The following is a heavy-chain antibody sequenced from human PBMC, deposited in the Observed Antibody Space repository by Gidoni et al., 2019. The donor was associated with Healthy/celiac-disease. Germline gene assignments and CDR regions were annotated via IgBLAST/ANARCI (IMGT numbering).Heavy chain of an antibody. V-gene: IGHV3-33*01. J-gene: IGHJ5*02. CDR3: ARENTIFGVVWIDP. D-gene: IGHD3-3*01. Sequence: QVQLVESGGGVVQPGRSLRLSCAASGFTFRSYGMHWVRQAPGKGLEWVAVIWYDGSNKYYADSVKGRFTISRDNSKNTLYLQMNSLRAEDTAVYYCARENTIFGVVWIDPWGQGTLVTVSS. CDR1: GFTFRSYG. CDR2: IWYDGSNK.